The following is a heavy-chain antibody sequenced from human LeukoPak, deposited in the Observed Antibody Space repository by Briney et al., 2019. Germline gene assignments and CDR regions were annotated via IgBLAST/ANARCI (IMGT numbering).Heavy chain of an antibody. CDR3: ARDTGSGSTVGDAFDI. Sequence: SVNVSRKASGGTFSSYAISWVRQAPGQGLEWMGGIIPIFGTANYAQKFQGRVTITADESTSTAYMELSSLRSEDTAVYYCARDTGSGSTVGDAFDIWGQGTMVTVSS. D-gene: IGHD4-17*01. CDR2: IIPIFGTA. CDR1: GGTFSSYA. V-gene: IGHV1-69*13. J-gene: IGHJ3*02.